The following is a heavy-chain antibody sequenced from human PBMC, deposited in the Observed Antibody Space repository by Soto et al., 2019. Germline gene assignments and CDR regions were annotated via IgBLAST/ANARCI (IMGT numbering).Heavy chain of an antibody. Sequence: EVQLLESGGGLVQPGGSLRLSCAASGFTFRSYAMSWVRQAPGKGLEWVSAISGSGGSTYYADSVKGRFTISRDNSKNTLYLQMNSLRAEDTAVYYCAKRSRTGYCSSTSCYGGMDVWGQGTTVTVSS. CDR2: ISGSGGST. V-gene: IGHV3-23*01. CDR1: GFTFRSYA. D-gene: IGHD2-2*03. J-gene: IGHJ6*02. CDR3: AKRSRTGYCSSTSCYGGMDV.